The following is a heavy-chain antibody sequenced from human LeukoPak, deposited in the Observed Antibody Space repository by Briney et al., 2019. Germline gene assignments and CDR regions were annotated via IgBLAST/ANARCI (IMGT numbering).Heavy chain of an antibody. CDR1: GGSISSGGYS. V-gene: IGHV4-30-2*01. D-gene: IGHD7-27*01. CDR3: AREGLGSEY. CDR2: IYHSGST. J-gene: IGHJ4*02. Sequence: SETLSLTCAVSGGSISSGGYSWSWIRQPPGKGLEWIGYIYHSGSTYYNPSLKSRVTISVDRSKNQFSLKLSSMTAADTAVYYCAREGLGSEYWGQGTLVTVSS.